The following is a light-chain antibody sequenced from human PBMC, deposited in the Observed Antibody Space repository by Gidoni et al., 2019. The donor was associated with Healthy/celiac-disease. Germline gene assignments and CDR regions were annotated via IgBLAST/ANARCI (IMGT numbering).Light chain of an antibody. CDR2: AAS. CDR3: QQSYSTLWT. J-gene: IGKJ1*01. CDR1: QSISSY. V-gene: IGKV1-39*01. Sequence: QLPQSPSSLSASVGDRVTITCRASQSISSYLNWYQQKPGKAPKLLIYAASSLQSGVPSRFSGSGSGTDFTLTISSLQPEDFATYYCQQSYSTLWTFGQGTKVEIK.